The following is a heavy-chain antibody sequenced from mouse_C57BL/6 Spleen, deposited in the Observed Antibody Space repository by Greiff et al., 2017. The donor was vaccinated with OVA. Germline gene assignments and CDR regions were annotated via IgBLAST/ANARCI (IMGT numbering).Heavy chain of an antibody. J-gene: IGHJ2*01. CDR3: ARRGVYYGNYERYFDY. CDR2: IDPSDSYT. D-gene: IGHD2-1*01. Sequence: QVQLQQPGAELVMPGASAKLSCKASGYTFTSYWMHWVKQRPGQGLEWIGEIDPSDSYTNYNQKFKGKSTLTVDKSSSTAYMQLSSLTSEDSAVYYCARRGVYYGNYERYFDYWGQGTTLTVSS. CDR1: GYTFTSYW. V-gene: IGHV1-69*01.